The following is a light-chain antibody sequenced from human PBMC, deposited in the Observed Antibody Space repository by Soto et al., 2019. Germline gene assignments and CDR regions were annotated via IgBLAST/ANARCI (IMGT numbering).Light chain of an antibody. CDR3: QQYFTYPYT. V-gene: IGKV1-5*03. Sequence: DIQMTQSPSTLSAAVGDRVTITRQASQTIRTWLAWYQQRPGEAPNLLIYEASKLQAGVPARFGGSGSGTEFTVTITSLQPGDFATYYCQQYFTYPYTFGQGTKLEI. CDR1: QTIRTW. J-gene: IGKJ2*01. CDR2: EAS.